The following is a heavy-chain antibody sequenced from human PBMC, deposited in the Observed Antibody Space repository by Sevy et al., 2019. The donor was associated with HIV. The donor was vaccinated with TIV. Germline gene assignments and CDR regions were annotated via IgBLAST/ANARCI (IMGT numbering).Heavy chain of an antibody. CDR2: IKSITDGGTT. J-gene: IGHJ1*01. D-gene: IGHD1-1*01. Sequence: GGSLRLSCAASGFDFSNAWMTWVRQAPGKGLEWVGHIKSITDGGTTDYGAPVKGRFTISRDNSKNALYLQMNSLRAEDTAVYYCALERLSSNVAEYFQNWGQSTLVTVSS. CDR1: GFDFSNAW. V-gene: IGHV3-15*01. CDR3: ALERLSSNVAEYFQN.